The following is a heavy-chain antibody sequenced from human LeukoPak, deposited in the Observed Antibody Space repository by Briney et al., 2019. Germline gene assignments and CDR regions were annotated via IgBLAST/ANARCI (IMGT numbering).Heavy chain of an antibody. CDR1: GFTFSNYA. J-gene: IGHJ4*02. D-gene: IGHD5-18*01. CDR3: AVGYSYGYVIDY. CDR2: ISGSGAST. V-gene: IGHV3-23*01. Sequence: GGSLRLSCTASGFTFSNYAMSWVRQGPGKGLEWVSAISGSGASTYYAGSVKGRFTISRDNSKNSLYLQMNSLRAEDTAVYYCAVGYSYGYVIDYWGQGTLVTVSS.